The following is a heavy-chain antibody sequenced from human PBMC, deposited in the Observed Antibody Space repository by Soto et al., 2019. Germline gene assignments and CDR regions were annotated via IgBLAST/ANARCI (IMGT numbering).Heavy chain of an antibody. CDR2: MNQDGSQR. J-gene: IGHJ4*02. V-gene: IGHV3-7*05. D-gene: IGHD4-17*01. Sequence: EMQLVESGGDLVQPGGSLRLSCTASGFTFPSYWMSWVRQAPGKGLEWVALMNQDGSQRHYLDSVKGRFTISRDNTKKSLYLQMNSLRAEDTAVYYCAKDDGDRSTDYWGQGTLVTVSS. CDR1: GFTFPSYW. CDR3: AKDDGDRSTDY.